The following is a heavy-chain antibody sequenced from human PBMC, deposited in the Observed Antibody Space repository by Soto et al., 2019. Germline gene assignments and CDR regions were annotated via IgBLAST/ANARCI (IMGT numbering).Heavy chain of an antibody. D-gene: IGHD3-3*01. J-gene: IGHJ6*02. CDR3: ARGEAYYDFWSGYPTPLYYYCMDV. CDR1: GYTFTSYG. Sequence: QVQLVQSGAEVKKPGASVKVSCKASGYTFTSYGISWVRQAPGQGLEWMGWISAYNGNTNYAQKLQGRVTMTTDTSTSTAYMELRSLRSDDTAVYYCARGEAYYDFWSGYPTPLYYYCMDVWGQGTTVTVSS. CDR2: ISAYNGNT. V-gene: IGHV1-18*01.